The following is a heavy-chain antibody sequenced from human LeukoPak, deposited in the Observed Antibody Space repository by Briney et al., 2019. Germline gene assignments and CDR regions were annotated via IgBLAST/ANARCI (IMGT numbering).Heavy chain of an antibody. D-gene: IGHD2/OR15-2a*01. CDR2: INPNSGGT. V-gene: IGHV1-2*02. CDR3: ARGRLLAAKYYFDY. Sequence: GASVKVSCKASGYTFTGYYMHWVRQAPGQGLEWMGWINPNSGGTNCAQKFQGRVTMTRDTSISTAYMELSRLRSDDTAVYYCARGRLLAAKYYFDYWGQGTLVTVSS. J-gene: IGHJ4*02. CDR1: GYTFTGYY.